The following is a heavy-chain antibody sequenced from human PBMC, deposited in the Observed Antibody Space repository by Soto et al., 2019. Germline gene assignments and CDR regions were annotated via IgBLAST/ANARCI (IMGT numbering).Heavy chain of an antibody. D-gene: IGHD6-13*01. CDR2: INSGSDTI. CDR1: GFSFSTFE. V-gene: IGHV3-48*03. CDR3: ARDRAAGGY. J-gene: IGHJ4*02. Sequence: GSLRLSCAASGFSFSTFEMNWVRQAPGKGREWVAYINSGSDTIHYADSVRGRFTVSRDNAKNSLFLQMNSLRVEDTALYYCARDRAAGGYWGQGTLVTVSS.